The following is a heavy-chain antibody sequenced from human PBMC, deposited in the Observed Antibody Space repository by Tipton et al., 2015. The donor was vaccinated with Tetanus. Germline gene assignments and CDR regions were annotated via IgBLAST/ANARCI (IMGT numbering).Heavy chain of an antibody. Sequence: QLVQSGGEVKKPGESLKISCKGSGYIFNNYWIGWVRQKPGKGLEWMGIIYPGDSNTRYSPSFQCQVTISVDKSMNTAYLQWSSLKASDASMFYCARAHCTDGVCNFDFWAQGALVTVSS. CDR1: GYIFNNYW. CDR2: IYPGDSNT. D-gene: IGHD2-8*01. CDR3: ARAHCTDGVCNFDF. J-gene: IGHJ4*02. V-gene: IGHV5-51*01.